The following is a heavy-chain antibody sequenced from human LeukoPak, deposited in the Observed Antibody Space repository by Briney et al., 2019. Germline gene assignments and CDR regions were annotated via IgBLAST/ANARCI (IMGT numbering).Heavy chain of an antibody. D-gene: IGHD3-22*01. CDR2: IYYSGST. CDR3: ARLLHDSSGPDAFDI. V-gene: IGHV4-59*01. CDR1: GGSISSYY. J-gene: IGHJ3*02. Sequence: SETLSLTYTVSGGSISSYYWSWIRQPPGKGLEWIGYIYYSGSTNYNPSLKSRVTISVDTSKNQFSLKLSSVTAADTAVYYCARLLHDSSGPDAFDIWGQGTMVTVSS.